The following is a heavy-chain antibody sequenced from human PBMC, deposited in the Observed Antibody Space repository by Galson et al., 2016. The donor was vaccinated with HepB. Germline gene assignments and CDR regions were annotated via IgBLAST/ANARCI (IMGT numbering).Heavy chain of an antibody. CDR1: GFTFSSYA. CDR2: ISGSGGST. Sequence: SLRLSCAASGFTFSSYAMSWVRQAPGKGLEWVSAISGSGGSTYYADSVKGRFTISRDNSKNTLYLQMNSLRAEDTAVYYCATYYDFSRGSYSDYWGQGTLVTVSS. J-gene: IGHJ4*02. D-gene: IGHD3-3*01. V-gene: IGHV3-23*01. CDR3: ATYYDFSRGSYSDY.